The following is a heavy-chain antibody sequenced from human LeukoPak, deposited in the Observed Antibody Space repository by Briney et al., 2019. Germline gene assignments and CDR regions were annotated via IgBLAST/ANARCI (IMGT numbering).Heavy chain of an antibody. V-gene: IGHV3-23*01. D-gene: IGHD1-26*01. CDR1: GFTFSSYA. J-gene: IGHJ4*02. CDR3: AKQWDLTLDY. Sequence: GGSLKLSCAASGFTFSSYAMSWVRQAPGKGLEWVSAISGSGGSTYYADSVKGRFTISRDNSKNTLYLQMNSPRAEDTAVYYCAKQWDLTLDYWGQGTLVTVSS. CDR2: ISGSGGST.